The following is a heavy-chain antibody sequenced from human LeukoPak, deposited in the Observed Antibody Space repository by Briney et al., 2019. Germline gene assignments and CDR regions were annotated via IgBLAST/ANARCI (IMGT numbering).Heavy chain of an antibody. D-gene: IGHD3-3*01. CDR3: ARDIRPRVESFDY. Sequence: VASVSVSCKAPGYTFTDYFLHWVRQAPGQGLEWMGWIGPDSGATNYAQKFRGKVTMTRDTSINTAYMEVSSLSSDDTAVYYCARDIRPRVESFDYWGQGTLVTVSS. V-gene: IGHV1-2*02. CDR1: GYTFTDYF. J-gene: IGHJ4*02. CDR2: IGPDSGAT.